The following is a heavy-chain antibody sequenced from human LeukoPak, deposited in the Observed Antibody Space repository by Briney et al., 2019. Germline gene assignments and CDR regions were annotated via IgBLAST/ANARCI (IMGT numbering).Heavy chain of an antibody. CDR1: GFTFSDFW. J-gene: IGHJ3*02. Sequence: GGSLRLSCAASGFTFSDFWMSWVRQAPGKGLEWVANIKKDGSEKYYVDSVKGRFTISRDNAKNSLYLQMNSLRAEDTAVYYCARDDSSGYFRGEYNAFDIWGQGTMVTVSS. D-gene: IGHD3-22*01. CDR3: ARDDSSGYFRGEYNAFDI. CDR2: IKKDGSEK. V-gene: IGHV3-7*01.